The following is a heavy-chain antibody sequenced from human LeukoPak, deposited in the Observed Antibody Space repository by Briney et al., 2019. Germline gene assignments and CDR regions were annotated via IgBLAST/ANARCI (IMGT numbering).Heavy chain of an antibody. J-gene: IGHJ4*02. V-gene: IGHV5-10-1*01. CDR3: ARQRYCSGGSCYSSFDY. Sequence: GESLKISCKGSGYSFTSYWISWVRQMPGKGLEWMGRIDPSDSYTNYSPSFQGHVTISADKSISTAYLQWSSLEASDTAMYYCARQRYCSGGSCYSSFDYWGQGTLVTVSS. D-gene: IGHD2-15*01. CDR2: IDPSDSYT. CDR1: GYSFTSYW.